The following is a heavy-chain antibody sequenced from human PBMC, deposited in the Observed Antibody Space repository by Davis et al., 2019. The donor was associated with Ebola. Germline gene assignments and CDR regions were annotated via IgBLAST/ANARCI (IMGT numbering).Heavy chain of an antibody. CDR1: DGSISSSY. J-gene: IGHJ4*02. CDR2: IYYSGST. CDR3: ARAVAGSSWYGFDS. D-gene: IGHD6-13*01. Sequence: MPSETLSLTCTVSDGSISSSYWSWIRQPPGRGLEWIGYIYYSGSTNYNPSLKTRVTISVDTSKNQFSLKVNSVTAADTAVYYCARAVAGSSWYGFDSWGQGTLVTVSS. V-gene: IGHV4-59*12.